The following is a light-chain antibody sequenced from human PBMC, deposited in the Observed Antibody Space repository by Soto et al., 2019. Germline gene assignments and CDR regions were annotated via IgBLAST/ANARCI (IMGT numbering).Light chain of an antibody. Sequence: DIQMTQPPSSLSASVGDRVTITCRASQTISSYLNWYQVKPWKAPKRLIYVASSLQSVVPSRFSVSGSGTDFNLTISSLQPGYFATYYSQQSYSIPYNFGQGTKIESK. CDR1: QTISSY. CDR3: QQSYSIPYN. CDR2: VAS. V-gene: IGKV1-39*01. J-gene: IGKJ2*01.